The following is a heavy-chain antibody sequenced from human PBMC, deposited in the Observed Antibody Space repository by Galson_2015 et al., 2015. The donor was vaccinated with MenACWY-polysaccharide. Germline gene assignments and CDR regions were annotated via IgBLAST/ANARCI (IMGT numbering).Heavy chain of an antibody. D-gene: IGHD1-26*01. V-gene: IGHV3-33*01. CDR2: IQYDGSKI. J-gene: IGHJ4*02. CDR1: GSRFSNSG. Sequence: SLRLSCAASGSRFSNSGMHWVRQAPGKGLEWVAVIQYDGSKIVYADSVKGRFTISRDNSKNTLYLQIDGLRAEDTAVYYCARNSGNNYRYYFKSWGQGTLVTVSS. CDR3: ARNSGNNYRYYFKS.